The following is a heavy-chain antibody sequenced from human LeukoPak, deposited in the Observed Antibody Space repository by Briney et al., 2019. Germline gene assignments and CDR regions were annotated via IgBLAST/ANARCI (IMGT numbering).Heavy chain of an antibody. CDR3: ARDPLAAAGPVYYYYGMDV. V-gene: IGHV1-69*06. CDR1: GGTFSSYA. J-gene: IGHJ6*02. D-gene: IGHD6-13*01. CDR2: IIPIFGTA. Sequence: SVKVSCKASGGTFSSYAISWVRQAPGQGLEWMGGIIPIFGTANYAQKFRGRVTITADKSTSTAYMELSSLRSEDTAVYYCARDPLAAAGPVYYYYGMDVWGQGTTVTVSS.